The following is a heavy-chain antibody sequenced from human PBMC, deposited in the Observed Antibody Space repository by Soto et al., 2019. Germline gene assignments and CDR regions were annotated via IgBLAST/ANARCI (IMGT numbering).Heavy chain of an antibody. CDR2: ITGSGLTI. V-gene: IGHV3-23*01. CDR3: AKDDVSGDGLWLVSD. J-gene: IGHJ4*02. CDR1: GFTFSKYA. Sequence: PGGSLRLSCEASGFTFSKYAMIWVRQAPGKGQEWVSGITGSGLTIEHSASVKGRFTISRDNSKNTEYLQMNSLRAEDTAIYYCAKDDVSGDGLWLVSDWGQGTPVTVSS. D-gene: IGHD2-21*02.